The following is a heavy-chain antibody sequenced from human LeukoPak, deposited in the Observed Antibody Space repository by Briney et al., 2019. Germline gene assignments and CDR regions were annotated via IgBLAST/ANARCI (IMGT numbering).Heavy chain of an antibody. CDR1: GGTFSSYA. V-gene: IGHV1-69*13. CDR3: ARVRHSSSSNWFDP. J-gene: IGHJ5*02. D-gene: IGHD6-6*01. Sequence: SVKVSCKASGGTFSSYAISWVRQAPGQGLEWMGGIIPIFGTANYAQKFQGRVTITADESKSTAYMELSSLRSEDTAVYYCARVRHSSSSNWFDPWGQGTLVTVSS. CDR2: IIPIFGTA.